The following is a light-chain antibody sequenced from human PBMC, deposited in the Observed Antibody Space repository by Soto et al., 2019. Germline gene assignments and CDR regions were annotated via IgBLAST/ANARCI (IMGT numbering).Light chain of an antibody. CDR2: WSS. V-gene: IGKV4-1*01. CDR3: HQHYDLPT. Sequence: DIVMTQSPDSLAVSLGERATINCKSSQTVLSSSNNRNYLVWYQQKSGQPPKLLIYWSSTRASGVPDRFTGSRSGTDFTLTISNIQADDVGIYYCHQHYDLPTFGQGTRLEL. J-gene: IGKJ5*01. CDR1: QTVLSSSNNRNY.